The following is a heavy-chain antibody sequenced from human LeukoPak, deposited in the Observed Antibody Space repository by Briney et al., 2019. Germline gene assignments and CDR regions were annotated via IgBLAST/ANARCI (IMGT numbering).Heavy chain of an antibody. Sequence: GGSLRLSCVAPGFTFGTSWMSWVRQTPGKGLEWVALLNEDGRDERYVDSVKGRFTVSRDNAKNSVSLQLNSLRVEDTGVYYCARDPAWGSVDIWGQGTMVTVSS. CDR1: GFTFGTSW. CDR2: LNEDGRDE. CDR3: ARDPAWGSVDI. V-gene: IGHV3-7*01. J-gene: IGHJ3*02. D-gene: IGHD3-16*01.